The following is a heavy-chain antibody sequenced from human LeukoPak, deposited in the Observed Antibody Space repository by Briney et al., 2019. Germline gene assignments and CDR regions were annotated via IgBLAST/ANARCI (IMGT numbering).Heavy chain of an antibody. CDR3: ARDLEDCSGGSCYSWFDP. J-gene: IGHJ5*02. V-gene: IGHV3-21*01. Sequence: PGGSLRLSCAASGFTFSSYSMNWVRQAPGKGLEWVSSISSSSSYIYYADSVKCRFTISRDNAKNSLYLQMNSLRAEDTAVYYCARDLEDCSGGSCYSWFDPWGQGTLVTVSS. D-gene: IGHD2-15*01. CDR1: GFTFSSYS. CDR2: ISSSSSYI.